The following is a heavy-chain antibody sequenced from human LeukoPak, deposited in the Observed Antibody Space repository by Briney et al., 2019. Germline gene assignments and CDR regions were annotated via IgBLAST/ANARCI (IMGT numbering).Heavy chain of an antibody. Sequence: ASVKVSCKASGYTFTKYGLTWVRQAPGQGLEWMGWISTDNADTYYAQNYQGRVTMTIDTSTSTAYMELRSLRSDDTAVCYCVRDCASDCSIKGHYYFDLWGRGTLVTVSS. CDR1: GYTFTKYG. CDR3: VRDCASDCSIKGHYYFDL. D-gene: IGHD2-21*02. J-gene: IGHJ2*01. V-gene: IGHV1-18*01. CDR2: ISTDNADT.